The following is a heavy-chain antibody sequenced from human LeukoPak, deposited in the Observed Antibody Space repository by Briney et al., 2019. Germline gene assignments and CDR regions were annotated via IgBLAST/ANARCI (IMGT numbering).Heavy chain of an antibody. J-gene: IGHJ4*02. D-gene: IGHD4-17*01. V-gene: IGHV3-33*01. Sequence: GGSLRLSCAASGFTFSSYGMHWVRQTPGKGLEWVALIWYDGSNKYYADSVKGRFTISRDNSKNTLYLQMNSLRAEDTAVYYCARDFPTTVSTVFDYWGQGTLVTVSS. CDR3: ARDFPTTVSTVFDY. CDR2: IWYDGSNK. CDR1: GFTFSSYG.